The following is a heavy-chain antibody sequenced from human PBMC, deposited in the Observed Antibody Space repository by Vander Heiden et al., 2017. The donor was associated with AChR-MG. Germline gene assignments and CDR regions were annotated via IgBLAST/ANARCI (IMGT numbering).Heavy chain of an antibody. CDR1: GVLFNSYS. D-gene: IGHD1-26*01. CDR3: ARVGVFSFVS. J-gene: IGHJ4*02. V-gene: IGHV3-48*04. CDR2: ISSSSSLI. Sequence: EVQLVETGGGLVQPGGSLTLSCAASGVLFNSYSMNWVRETPGKGLEGVSYISSSSSLIYYADSVKGRFTISRDNAKKSLYLQMNSLRVEDTGVYYCARVGVFSFVSWGQGTLVTVSS.